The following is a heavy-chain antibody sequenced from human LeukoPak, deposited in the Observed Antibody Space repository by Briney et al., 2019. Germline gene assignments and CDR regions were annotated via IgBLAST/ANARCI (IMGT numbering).Heavy chain of an antibody. CDR1: GGTFSSYA. Sequence: ASVKVSCKASGGTFSSYAISWVRQAPGQGLEWMGGIIPIFGTANYAQKFQGRVTITADESTSTAYMELSSLRSEDTAVYYCARGVYSSSGLHFDFWGQGTLVTVSS. D-gene: IGHD2-21*01. CDR2: IIPIFGTA. CDR3: ARGVYSSSGLHFDF. V-gene: IGHV1-69*13. J-gene: IGHJ4*02.